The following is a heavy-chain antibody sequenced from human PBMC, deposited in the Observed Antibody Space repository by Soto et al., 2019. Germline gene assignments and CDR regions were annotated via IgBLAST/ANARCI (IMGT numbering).Heavy chain of an antibody. CDR1: GFTFSSYS. J-gene: IGHJ3*02. Sequence: GGSLRLSCAASGFTFSSYSMNWVRQAPGKGLEWVSYISSSSSTIYYADSVKGRFTISRDNSKNTLYLQMNSLRAEDTAVYYCAKDPRPNGPGDAFDIWGQGTMVTVSS. CDR2: ISSSSSTI. D-gene: IGHD4-17*01. CDR3: AKDPRPNGPGDAFDI. V-gene: IGHV3-48*01.